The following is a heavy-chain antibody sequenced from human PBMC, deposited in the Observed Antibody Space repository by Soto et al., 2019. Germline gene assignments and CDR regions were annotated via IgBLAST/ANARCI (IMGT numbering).Heavy chain of an antibody. J-gene: IGHJ5*02. D-gene: IGHD6-13*01. CDR3: ARRVAAAGIHWFDP. CDR1: GGSISSSSYY. V-gene: IGHV4-39*01. Sequence: PSETLSLTFTVSGGSISSSSYYWGWIRQPPGKGLEWIGSIYYSGSTYYNPSLKSRVTISVDTSKNQFSLKLSSVTAADTAVYYYARRVAAAGIHWFDPWGQGTLVTVSS. CDR2: IYYSGST.